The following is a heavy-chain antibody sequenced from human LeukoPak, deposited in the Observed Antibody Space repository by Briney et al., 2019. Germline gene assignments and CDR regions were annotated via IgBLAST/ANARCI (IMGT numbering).Heavy chain of an antibody. V-gene: IGHV4-39*07. CDR1: GGSISATTYY. J-gene: IGHJ5*02. Sequence: PSETLSLTCTVSGGSISATTYYWGWLRQPPGTGLEWIANIYYSGNTAYNPSLKSRVTISINTSKNQFSLRLNSVTAADTAVYYCARVGWGNAAAHPNWLDPWGQGILVTVSS. CDR3: ARVGWGNAAAHPNWLDP. D-gene: IGHD6-6*01. CDR2: IYYSGNT.